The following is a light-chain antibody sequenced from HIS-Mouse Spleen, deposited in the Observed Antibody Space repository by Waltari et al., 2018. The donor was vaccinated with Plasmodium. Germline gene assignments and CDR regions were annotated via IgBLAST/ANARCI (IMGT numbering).Light chain of an antibody. CDR1: VLAKKY. J-gene: IGLJ3*02. CDR3: YSAADNNLV. V-gene: IGLV3-27*01. CDR2: KDS. Sequence: SYELTQPSSVSVSPGQTARLTCSGDVLAKKYDRWFQQKPGQAPVLVIYKDSERPSGIPERFSGSSSGTTVTLTISGAQVEDEADYYCYSAADNNLVFGGGTKLTVL.